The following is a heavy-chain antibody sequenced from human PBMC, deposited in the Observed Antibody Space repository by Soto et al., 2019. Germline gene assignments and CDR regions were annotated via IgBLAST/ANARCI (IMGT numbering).Heavy chain of an antibody. CDR2: ITTGGETT. D-gene: IGHD5-12*01. V-gene: IGHV3-11*01. CDR3: ARDPQRRDGYNFDS. CDR1: GFIFTDYS. J-gene: IGHJ4*02. Sequence: GGSLRLSCAASGFIFTDYSMAWIRQAPGKGLEWISYITTGGETTLYAASVEGRFTISRDNAKRALFLQMNSLRADDTAVYFCARDPQRRDGYNFDSWGQGTLVTVSS.